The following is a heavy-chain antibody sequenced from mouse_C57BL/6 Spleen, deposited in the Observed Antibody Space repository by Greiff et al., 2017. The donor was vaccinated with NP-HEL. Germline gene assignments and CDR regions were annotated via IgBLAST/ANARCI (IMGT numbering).Heavy chain of an antibody. CDR2: IYPRSGNT. J-gene: IGHJ1*03. Sequence: VQLVESGAELARPGASVKLSCKASGYTFTSYGISWVKQRTGQGLEWIGEIYPRSGNTYYNEQFRGKATLPADKSSSTAYRELRSLTSEDSAVYFCYYYVSIYNFDVWGTGTTVTVSS. V-gene: IGHV1-81*01. CDR3: YYYVSIYNFDV. CDR1: GYTFTSYG. D-gene: IGHD1-1*01.